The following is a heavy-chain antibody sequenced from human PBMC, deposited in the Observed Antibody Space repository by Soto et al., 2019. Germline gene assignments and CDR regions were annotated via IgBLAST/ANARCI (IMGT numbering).Heavy chain of an antibody. Sequence: PGGSLRLSCAASGFTFSSYSMNWVRQAPGKGLEWVSYISSSSSTIYYADSVKGRFTISRDNAKNSLYLQMNSLRAEDTAVYYCARDDLRGPLINDYWGQGTLVTVSS. CDR3: ARDDLRGPLINDY. CDR2: ISSSSSTI. V-gene: IGHV3-48*01. D-gene: IGHD2-8*01. CDR1: GFTFSSYS. J-gene: IGHJ4*02.